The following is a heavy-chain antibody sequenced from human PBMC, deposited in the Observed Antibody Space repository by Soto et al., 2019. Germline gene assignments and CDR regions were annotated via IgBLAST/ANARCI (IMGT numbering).Heavy chain of an antibody. J-gene: IGHJ4*02. CDR2: ISYDGSNK. Sequence: GGSLRLSCAASGFTFSSYGMHWVRQAPGKGLEWVAVISYDGSNKYYADSVKGRFTISRDNSKNTLYLQMNSLRAEDTAVYYCAKVGGERYCSGGSCYYSASYFDYWGQGTLVTVSS. D-gene: IGHD2-15*01. CDR3: AKVGGERYCSGGSCYYSASYFDY. CDR1: GFTFSSYG. V-gene: IGHV3-30*18.